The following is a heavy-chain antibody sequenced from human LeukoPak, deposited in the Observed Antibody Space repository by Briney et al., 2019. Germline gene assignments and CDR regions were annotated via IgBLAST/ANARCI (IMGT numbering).Heavy chain of an antibody. J-gene: IGHJ3*02. CDR1: GGSISSGGYY. CDR3: AREGGLAAAGTRDAFDI. Sequence: SQTLSLTCTVSGGSISSGGYYWSWIRQPPGKGLEWIGYIYHSGSTYYNPSLKSRVTISVDTSKNQFSLNVSSVTAADTAVYYCAREGGLAAAGTRDAFDIWGQGTMVTVSS. CDR2: IYHSGST. V-gene: IGHV4-30-2*01. D-gene: IGHD6-13*01.